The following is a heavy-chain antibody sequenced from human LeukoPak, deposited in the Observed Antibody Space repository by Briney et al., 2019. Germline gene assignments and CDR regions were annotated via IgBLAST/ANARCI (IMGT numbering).Heavy chain of an antibody. CDR1: GFTFSSHA. J-gene: IGHJ4*02. Sequence: GGSLRLSCAASGFTFSSHAMSWVRQAPGKGLEWVSTISDSGGSTYYAESVKGRFTISRDNSKNMLYLQMNSLRAEDTAVYYCAKDRYFGSGSYYNDYWGQGTLVTVSS. CDR2: ISDSGGST. CDR3: AKDRYFGSGSYYNDY. V-gene: IGHV3-23*01. D-gene: IGHD3-10*01.